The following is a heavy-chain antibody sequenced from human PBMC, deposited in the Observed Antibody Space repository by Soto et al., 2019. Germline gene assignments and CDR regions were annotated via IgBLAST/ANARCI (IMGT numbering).Heavy chain of an antibody. Sequence: PGGSLRLSCAASGFSLSHYWLHWVRQVPEKGQLLDSRLNIDDCSTTYADSVKDRLTIPREYAQNTLLLQSDTLLAEDTAIYYYARGPEQRPIDYWGQGSLVTVSS. CDR2: LNIDDCST. J-gene: IGHJ4*02. V-gene: IGHV3-74*01. CDR1: GFSLSHYW. CDR3: ARGPEQRPIDY. D-gene: IGHD6-19*01.